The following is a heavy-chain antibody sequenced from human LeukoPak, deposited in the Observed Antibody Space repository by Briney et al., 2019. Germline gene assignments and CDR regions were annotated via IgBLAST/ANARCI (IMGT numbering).Heavy chain of an antibody. J-gene: IGHJ6*02. CDR3: ARDRDTAISSYYYYGMDV. Sequence: GGSLRLSCAASGFTFSDYYMSWIRQAPGKGLEWVSYISSSGSTIYYADSVKGRFTISRDNAKNSLYLQMNSLRAEDTAVYYCARDRDTAISSYYYYGMDVWGQGTTVTASS. D-gene: IGHD5-18*01. CDR1: GFTFSDYY. CDR2: ISSSGSTI. V-gene: IGHV3-11*01.